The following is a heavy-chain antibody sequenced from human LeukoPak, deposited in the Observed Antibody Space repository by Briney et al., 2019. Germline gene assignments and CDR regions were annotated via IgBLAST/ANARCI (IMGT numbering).Heavy chain of an antibody. J-gene: IGHJ4*02. CDR3: AGGSIAVAGTDYFDY. V-gene: IGHV4-34*01. D-gene: IGHD6-19*01. CDR2: INHSGST. Sequence: SETLSLTCAVYGGSFSGYYWSWIRQPPGKGLEWIGEINHSGSTNYNPPLKSRVTISVDTSKNQFSLKLSSVTAADTAVYYCAGGSIAVAGTDYFDYWGQGTLVTVSS. CDR1: GGSFSGYY.